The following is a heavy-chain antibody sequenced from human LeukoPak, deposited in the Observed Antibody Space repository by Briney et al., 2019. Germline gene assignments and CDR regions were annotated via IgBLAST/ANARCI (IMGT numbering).Heavy chain of an antibody. CDR3: ARDLPYCSGGSCST. V-gene: IGHV4-59*01. D-gene: IGHD2-15*01. J-gene: IGHJ5*02. CDR2: IYYSGST. CDR1: GGSISSYY. Sequence: SETLSLTCTVSGGSISSYYWSWIRQPPGKGLEWIGYIYYSGSTNYNPSLKSRVTISVDTSKNQFSLKLSSATAAVTAVYYCARDLPYCSGGSCSTWGQGTLVTVSS.